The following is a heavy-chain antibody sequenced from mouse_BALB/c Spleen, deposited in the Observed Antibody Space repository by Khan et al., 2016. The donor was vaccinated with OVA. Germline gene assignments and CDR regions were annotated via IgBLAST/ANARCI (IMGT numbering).Heavy chain of an antibody. D-gene: IGHD2-4*01. Sequence: QVQLKESGPGLVQPSQSLSITCTVSGFSLTSYGVHWVRQSPGKGLEWLGVLWSGGSTDYNPAFISKLSISKYKSKSQVFFKMNSLQANDTAIYYGARNYDYDEGLAYWGQGTLVTVSA. J-gene: IGHJ3*01. CDR2: LWSGGST. V-gene: IGHV2-2*02. CDR3: ARNYDYDEGLAY. CDR1: GFSLTSYG.